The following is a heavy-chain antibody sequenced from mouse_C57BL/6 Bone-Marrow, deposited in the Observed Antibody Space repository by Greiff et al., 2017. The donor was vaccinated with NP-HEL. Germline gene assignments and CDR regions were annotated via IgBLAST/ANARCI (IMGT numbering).Heavy chain of an antibody. CDR1: GYTFTDYY. J-gene: IGHJ4*01. V-gene: IGHV1-19*01. Sequence: VQLQQSGPVLVKPGASVKMSCKASGYTFTDYYMNWVKQSHGKSLEWIGVINPYNGGTSYNQKFKGKATLTVDKSSSTVYMELNSLTSEDSAVYYCARGTVEDYYAMDYWGQGTSVTVSS. CDR2: INPYNGGT. D-gene: IGHD1-1*01. CDR3: ARGTVEDYYAMDY.